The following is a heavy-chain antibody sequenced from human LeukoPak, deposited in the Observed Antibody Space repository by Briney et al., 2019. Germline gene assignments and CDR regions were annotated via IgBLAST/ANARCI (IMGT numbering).Heavy chain of an antibody. CDR3: ARGTGFWSGYLGYYYGMDV. CDR2: INHSGST. D-gene: IGHD3-3*01. CDR1: GGSFSGYY. J-gene: IGHJ6*02. V-gene: IGHV4-34*01. Sequence: PSETLSLTCAVYGGSFSGYYWSWIRQPPGKGREWVGEINHSGSTNYNQSLKSRVTISVDTSKNQFSLKLSSVTAADTAVYYCARGTGFWSGYLGYYYGMDVWGQGTTVTVSS.